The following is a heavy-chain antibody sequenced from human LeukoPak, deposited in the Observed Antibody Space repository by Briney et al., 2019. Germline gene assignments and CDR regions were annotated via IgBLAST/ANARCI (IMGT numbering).Heavy chain of an antibody. J-gene: IGHJ4*02. V-gene: IGHV4-59*01. D-gene: IGHD1-20*01. Sequence: PSETLSLTCTVSGGSISSYYWSWIRQPPGKGLEWIGYIYHSGSTNYNPSLKSRVTISVDTSKNQFSLKLSSVTAADTAVYYCARGHNWNPDYWGQGTLVTVSS. CDR1: GGSISSYY. CDR3: ARGHNWNPDY. CDR2: IYHSGST.